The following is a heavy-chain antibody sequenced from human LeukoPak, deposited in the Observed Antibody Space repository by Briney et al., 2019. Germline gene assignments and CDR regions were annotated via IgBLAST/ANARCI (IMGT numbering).Heavy chain of an antibody. CDR2: IYYSGST. Sequence: SETLSLTCTVSGGSISSYYWSWIRQPQGKGLEWIGYIYYSGSTNYNPSLKSRVTISVDTSKSQFSLKQNSVTAADTAVYYCAGGGYCSRASCFAPLFDFWGQGVLVTVSS. V-gene: IGHV4-59*01. J-gene: IGHJ4*02. D-gene: IGHD2-2*01. CDR1: GGSISSYY. CDR3: AGGGYCSRASCFAPLFDF.